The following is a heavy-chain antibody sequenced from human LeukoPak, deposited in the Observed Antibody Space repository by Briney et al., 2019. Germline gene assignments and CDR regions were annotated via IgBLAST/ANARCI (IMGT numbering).Heavy chain of an antibody. CDR1: GYTFTSYD. CDR2: MNPNSGNT. Sequence: ASVNVSCKASGYTFTSYDINWVRQATGQGLEWMGWMNPNSGNTGYAQKFQGRVTMTRNTSISTAYMELSSLRSEDTAVYYCAKSVSELIVVVTAVDYWGQGTLVTVSS. J-gene: IGHJ4*02. D-gene: IGHD2-21*02. V-gene: IGHV1-8*01. CDR3: AKSVSELIVVVTAVDY.